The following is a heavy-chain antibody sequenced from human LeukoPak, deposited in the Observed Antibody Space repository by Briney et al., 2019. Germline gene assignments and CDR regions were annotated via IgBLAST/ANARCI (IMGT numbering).Heavy chain of an antibody. J-gene: IGHJ4*02. Sequence: PGRSLRLSCAASGFTVSRSYMIWARRAPGKGLEWGAVIYSGGTTYYADSVKGRFTISRDNSKNTLYLQMNSLKTEDTALYYCTRGYGELDYWGQGTLVTVSS. CDR2: IYSGGTT. CDR3: TRGYGELDY. D-gene: IGHD4/OR15-4a*01. V-gene: IGHV3-53*01. CDR1: GFTVSRSY.